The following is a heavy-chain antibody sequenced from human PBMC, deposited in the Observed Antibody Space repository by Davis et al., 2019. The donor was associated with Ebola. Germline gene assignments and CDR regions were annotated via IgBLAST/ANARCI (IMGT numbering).Heavy chain of an antibody. CDR2: ISISGSTI. J-gene: IGHJ4*02. D-gene: IGHD6-6*01. Sequence: GESLKISCAASGFTFSDYYMSWIRQAPGKGLEWVSYISISGSTIYYADSVKGRFTISRDNAKNSLYLQMNSLKTEDTAVYYCTMPASSSIDYWGQGTPVTVSS. V-gene: IGHV3-11*01. CDR1: GFTFSDYY. CDR3: TMPASSSIDY.